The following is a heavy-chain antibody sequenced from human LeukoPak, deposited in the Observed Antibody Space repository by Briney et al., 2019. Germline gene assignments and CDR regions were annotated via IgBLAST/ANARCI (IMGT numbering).Heavy chain of an antibody. D-gene: IGHD3-3*01. CDR3: ARGPPPSNYDFWSGYFYYYYGMDV. CDR1: GFTFSSYW. CDR2: INSDGSST. V-gene: IGHV3-74*01. Sequence: GGSLRLSCAASGFTFSSYWTHWVRQAPGKGLVWVSRINSDGSSTSYADSVKGRFTISRDNAKNTLYLQMNSLRAEDTAVYYCARGPPPSNYDFWSGYFYYYYGMDVWGQGTTVTVSS. J-gene: IGHJ6*02.